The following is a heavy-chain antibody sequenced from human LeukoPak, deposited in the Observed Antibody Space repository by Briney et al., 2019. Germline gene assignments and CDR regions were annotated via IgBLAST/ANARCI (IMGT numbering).Heavy chain of an antibody. V-gene: IGHV1-2*02. Sequence: ASLKVSCKASGYTFTCYYMHWVRQAPGQGVEWMGWINPNSGGTNYAQKFQGRVTMTRDTSISTAYMELSRLRSDDTAVYYCARDISNYGVYWGQGTLVTVSS. J-gene: IGHJ4*02. CDR3: ARDISNYGVY. CDR1: GYTFTCYY. D-gene: IGHD4-11*01. CDR2: INPNSGGT.